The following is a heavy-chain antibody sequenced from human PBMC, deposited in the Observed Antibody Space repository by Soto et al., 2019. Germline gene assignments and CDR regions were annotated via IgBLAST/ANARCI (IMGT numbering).Heavy chain of an antibody. CDR1: GFTFSSYG. CDR2: ISYDGSNK. D-gene: IGHD6-13*01. J-gene: IGHJ4*02. Sequence: QVQLVESGGGVVQPGRSLRLSCAASGFTFSSYGMHWVRQAPGTGLEWVAVISYDGSNKYYADSVKGRFTISRDNSKNPLYLPGNSLRAEDTAVYYCAKGGAGSSWYYFDYWGQGTLVTVAS. CDR3: AKGGAGSSWYYFDY. V-gene: IGHV3-30*18.